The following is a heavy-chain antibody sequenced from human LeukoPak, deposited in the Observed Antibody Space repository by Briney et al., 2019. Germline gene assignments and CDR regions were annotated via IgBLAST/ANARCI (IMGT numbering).Heavy chain of an antibody. J-gene: IGHJ5*02. V-gene: IGHV3-30*03. CDR1: GFSIGNHG. CDR2: ISHDGGVK. CDR3: ARDWGSSGWYNWFDP. D-gene: IGHD3-16*01. Sequence: GTSLRLSCEVSGFSIGNHGMRWVRQAPDKGLEWVAMISHDGGVKYYGDSVKGRLTISRDNSENTFYLQMNGLRVEDTAVYYCARDWGSSGWYNWFDPWGQGTLVTVSS.